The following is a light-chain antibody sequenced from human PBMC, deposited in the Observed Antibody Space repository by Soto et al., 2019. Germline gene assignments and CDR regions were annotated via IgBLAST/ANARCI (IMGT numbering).Light chain of an antibody. CDR2: DAS. CDR3: QQYGSSPWT. Sequence: EIVLTQSPATLSLSPGERATLSCRASQSVSSYLAWYQQKAGQAPRLLIYDASKRATGIPARFRGSGSGTDFTLTISSLEPEDFAIYYCQQYGSSPWTFGQGTKVDIK. CDR1: QSVSSY. V-gene: IGKV3-11*01. J-gene: IGKJ1*01.